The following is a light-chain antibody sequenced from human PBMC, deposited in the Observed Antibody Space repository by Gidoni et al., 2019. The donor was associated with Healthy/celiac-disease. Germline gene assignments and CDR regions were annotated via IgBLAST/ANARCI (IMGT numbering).Light chain of an antibody. CDR1: QSVSSGY. CDR2: GAS. Sequence: EIVFTQSPGTLSLSPGERATLSCRASQSVSSGYLAWYQQKPGQAPMLLIYGASSRATGIPDRFSGSGYGTEFTLTISRLEPEDFAVYYCQQYGSAPGTFGQGTKVEIK. J-gene: IGKJ1*01. CDR3: QQYGSAPGT. V-gene: IGKV3-20*01.